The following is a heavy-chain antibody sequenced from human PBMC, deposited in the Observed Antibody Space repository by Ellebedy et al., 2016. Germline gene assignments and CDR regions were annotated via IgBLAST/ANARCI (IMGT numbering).Heavy chain of an antibody. J-gene: IGHJ4*02. CDR1: GFTFSGYN. D-gene: IGHD1-26*01. CDR2: ISGGGGTI. Sequence: GGSLRLXXAASGFTFSGYNLNWVRQAPGKGLEWLSFISGGGGTIYYANSVRGRFTISRDNVKNSLYLHMNSLRDEDTAVYYCARGYLENSFDHWGLGTLVTVSS. V-gene: IGHV3-48*02. CDR3: ARGYLENSFDH.